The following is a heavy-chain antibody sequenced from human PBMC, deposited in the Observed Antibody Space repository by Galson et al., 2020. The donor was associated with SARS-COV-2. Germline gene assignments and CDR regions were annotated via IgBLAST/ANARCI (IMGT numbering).Heavy chain of an antibody. D-gene: IGHD2-2*02. CDR3: AQGRNHIHYYYYGMDV. J-gene: IGHJ6*02. V-gene: IGHV3-9*02. Sequence: GGSLRLPCPAPAFTPDAYAMPWVRQAPAKGLEWVPGTRWTRGSIGHPASVTGRFTISRDNAKNSLYLQMNSLRAEDTALYYCAQGRNHIHYYYYGMDVWGQGATVSVSS. CDR1: AFTPDAYA. CDR2: TRWTRGSI.